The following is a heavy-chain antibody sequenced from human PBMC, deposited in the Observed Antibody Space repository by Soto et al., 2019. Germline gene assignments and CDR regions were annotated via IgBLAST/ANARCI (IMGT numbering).Heavy chain of an antibody. CDR2: IYNSGST. V-gene: IGHV4-30-4*01. Sequence: PSETLSLTCTVSGGSVSSGDYYWSWIRQPPGKGLEWIGHIYNSGSTYSNPSLKSRVTISLDTSKNRFSLKLNSVTAADTAVYYCARGPGVDKVDYWGQGTLVTVSS. CDR3: ARGPGVDKVDY. D-gene: IGHD2-21*01. CDR1: GGSVSSGDYY. J-gene: IGHJ4*02.